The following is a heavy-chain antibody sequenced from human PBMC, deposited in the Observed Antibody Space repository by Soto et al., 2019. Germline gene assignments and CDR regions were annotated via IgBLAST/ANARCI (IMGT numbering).Heavy chain of an antibody. CDR1: GGSISSGDYY. CDR3: ATWLGYGPHFDY. CDR2: NYYSGST. V-gene: IGHV4-30-4*01. Sequence: QVQLQESGPGLVKPSQTLSLTCTVSGGSISSGDYYWCWIRQPPGKGLEWIGYNYYSGSTYYNPSLKSPVTISAHTSKSPFSPKLSSVTAADTAVYYCATWLGYGPHFDYWGQGTLVTVSS. J-gene: IGHJ4*02. D-gene: IGHD5-12*01.